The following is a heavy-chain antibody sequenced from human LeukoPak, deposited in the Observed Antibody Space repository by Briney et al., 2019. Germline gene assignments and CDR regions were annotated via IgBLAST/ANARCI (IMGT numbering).Heavy chain of an antibody. Sequence: SVKVSCKASGGTFSSYAISWVRQAPGQGLEWMGGIIPIFGTANYAQKFQGRVTITADESTSTAYLQWSSLKASDTAMYYCARQDGGAIYYFDCWGQGTLVTVSS. J-gene: IGHJ4*02. CDR3: ARQDGGAIYYFDC. CDR1: GGTFSSYA. V-gene: IGHV1-69*13. CDR2: IIPIFGTA. D-gene: IGHD5-24*01.